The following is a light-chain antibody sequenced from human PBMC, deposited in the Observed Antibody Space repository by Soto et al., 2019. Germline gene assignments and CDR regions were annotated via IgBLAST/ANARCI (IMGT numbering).Light chain of an antibody. V-gene: IGLV2-8*01. CDR3: TSYVGSNIWV. J-gene: IGLJ3*02. CDR1: SSDVGAYTY. CDR2: EVS. Sequence: QSALTQPPSASGSPGQSVTISCTGTSSDVGAYTYVSWYQQYPGKAPKLMIYEVSTRPSGVPDRFSGSKSGNTASLTVSGLQAEDEADYYCTSYVGSNIWVFGGGTKVTVL.